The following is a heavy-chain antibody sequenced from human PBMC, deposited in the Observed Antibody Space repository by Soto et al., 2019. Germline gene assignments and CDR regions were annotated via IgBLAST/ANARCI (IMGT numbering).Heavy chain of an antibody. CDR1: GGTFSSYA. V-gene: IGHV1-69*13. CDR3: ARGRFGTTGIYYYYYYGMDV. CDR2: IIPIFGTA. J-gene: IGHJ6*02. D-gene: IGHD1-7*01. Sequence: PGPSVKVSCKASGGTFSSYAISWVRQAPGQGLEWMGGIIPIFGTANYAQKFQGRVTITADESTSTAYMELSSLRSEDTAVYYCARGRFGTTGIYYYYYYGMDVWGQGTTVTVSS.